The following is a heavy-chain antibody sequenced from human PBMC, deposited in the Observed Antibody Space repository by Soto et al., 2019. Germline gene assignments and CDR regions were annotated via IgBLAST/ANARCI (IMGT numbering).Heavy chain of an antibody. V-gene: IGHV1-69*13. CDR3: ARDSRYYYDSSGYGPYAFDI. D-gene: IGHD3-22*01. J-gene: IGHJ3*02. Sequence: SVKVSCKASGGTFSSYAISWVRQAPGQGLEWMGGNIPIFGTANYAQKFQGRVTITADESTSTAYMELSSLRSEDTAVYYCARDSRYYYDSSGYGPYAFDIWGQGTMVTVSS. CDR2: NIPIFGTA. CDR1: GGTFSSYA.